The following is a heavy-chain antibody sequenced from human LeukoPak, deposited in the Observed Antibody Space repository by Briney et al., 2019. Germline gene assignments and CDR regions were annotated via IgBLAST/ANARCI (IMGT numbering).Heavy chain of an antibody. CDR2: IYYSGST. CDR3: ATKTGGVATLVDY. D-gene: IGHD5-12*01. Sequence: SETLSLTCTVSGGSISSSSYHWGWIRQPPGKGLEWIGSIYYSGSTYYNPSLKSRVTISVDTSKNQFSLKLSSVTAADTAVYYCATKTGGVATLVDYWGQGTLVTVSS. CDR1: GGSISSSSYH. V-gene: IGHV4-39*07. J-gene: IGHJ4*02.